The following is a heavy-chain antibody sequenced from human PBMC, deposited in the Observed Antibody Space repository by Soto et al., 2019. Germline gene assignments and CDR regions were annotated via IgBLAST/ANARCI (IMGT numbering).Heavy chain of an antibody. CDR2: VFHAGNT. CDR3: ARAPRELLADGPLFLYYYYGFDV. CDR1: GGSFTEAY. Sequence: QVHLQQWGAGLLKPSGTLSLTCTVSGGSFTEAYWTWVRQSPGRGLEWIGEVFHAGNTNYNPSLKSRVTLSLDTAKNQFSLRLTSVTAADSAVYYCARAPRELLADGPLFLYYYYGFDVWGQGTTVIVSS. V-gene: IGHV4-34*12. J-gene: IGHJ6*02. D-gene: IGHD1-7*01.